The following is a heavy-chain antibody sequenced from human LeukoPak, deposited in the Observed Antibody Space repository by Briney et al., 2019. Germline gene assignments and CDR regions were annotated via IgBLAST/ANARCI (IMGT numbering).Heavy chain of an antibody. V-gene: IGHV5-51*01. D-gene: IGHD3-22*01. J-gene: IGHJ4*02. Sequence: GESLKISCKGSGYSFTSYWIGWVRQMPGKGLEWMGIIYPGDSDTRYHPSFQGQVTISADKSINTAYLQWSSLRASDTAIYYCARQDYDSTGYLDYWGQGALVSVSS. CDR2: IYPGDSDT. CDR1: GYSFTSYW. CDR3: ARQDYDSTGYLDY.